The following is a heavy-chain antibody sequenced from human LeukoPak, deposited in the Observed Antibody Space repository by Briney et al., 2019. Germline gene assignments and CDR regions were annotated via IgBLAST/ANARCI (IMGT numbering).Heavy chain of an antibody. CDR1: GFTVSRNY. Sequence: GGSLRLSCAASGFTVSRNYMSWVRQAPGKGLEWVSVIYSGGSTYYAAYVKGRFPISRENSKNTLYLQMNSLRAEDTAVYYCARVDSGSYSDYYYYYMDVWGKGTTVTVSS. CDR3: ARVDSGSYSDYYYYYMDV. D-gene: IGHD1-26*01. J-gene: IGHJ6*03. CDR2: IYSGGST. V-gene: IGHV3-53*01.